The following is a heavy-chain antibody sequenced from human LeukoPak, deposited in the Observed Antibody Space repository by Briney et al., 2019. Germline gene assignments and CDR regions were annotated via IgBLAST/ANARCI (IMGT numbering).Heavy chain of an antibody. D-gene: IGHD1-26*01. Sequence: PGRSLRLSCAASGFTFINYAISWVRQAPGKGLEWVSGISGSGGITYYAEFVKGRFTISRDNSKNTLYLQMNSLRAEDTALYYCANPQSAGGIFYYGMDVWGQGTTVTVSS. CDR3: ANPQSAGGIFYYGMDV. CDR2: ISGSGGIT. CDR1: GFTFINYA. V-gene: IGHV3-23*01. J-gene: IGHJ6*02.